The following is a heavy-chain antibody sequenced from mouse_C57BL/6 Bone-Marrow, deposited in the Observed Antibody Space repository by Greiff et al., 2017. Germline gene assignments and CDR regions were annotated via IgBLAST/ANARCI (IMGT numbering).Heavy chain of an antibody. CDR3: ARRTTVGFDY. Sequence: QVQLQQPGAELVKPGASVKLSCKASGYTFTSYWMPWVKQRPGQGLEWIGMIHPNSGSTNYNEKFKSKATLTVDKSSSTAYMQLSSLTSEDSAVYYCARRTTVGFDYWGQGTTLTVSS. D-gene: IGHD1-1*01. J-gene: IGHJ2*01. CDR1: GYTFTSYW. CDR2: IHPNSGST. V-gene: IGHV1-64*01.